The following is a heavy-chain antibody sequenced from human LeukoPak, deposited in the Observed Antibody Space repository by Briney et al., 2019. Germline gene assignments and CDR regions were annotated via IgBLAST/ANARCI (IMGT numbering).Heavy chain of an antibody. CDR3: APRGDYGDEYFQH. Sequence: GGSLRLSCTASGFTFSSYSMNWVRQAPGKGLEWVSYISSRSSTIYSADSVKGRFTIFRDNAKNSLYLQMNSLRVEDTAVYYCAPRGDYGDEYFQHWGQGTLVTVSS. D-gene: IGHD4-17*01. J-gene: IGHJ1*01. CDR2: ISSRSSTI. CDR1: GFTFSSYS. V-gene: IGHV3-48*04.